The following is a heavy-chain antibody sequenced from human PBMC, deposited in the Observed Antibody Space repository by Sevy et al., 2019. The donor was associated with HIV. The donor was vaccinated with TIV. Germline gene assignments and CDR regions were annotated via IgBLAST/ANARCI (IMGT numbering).Heavy chain of an antibody. CDR2: INPGGGST. J-gene: IGHJ4*02. D-gene: IGHD3-22*01. CDR1: GYSFTSSY. V-gene: IGHV1-46*04. CDR3: ARGYDNSGHFDY. Sequence: ASVKVSCKASGYSFTSSYLHWVRQAPGQGLEWMGIINPGGGSTNYAQKLQGRVTMTRDTATNTVYMELSSLRSEDTAVYYCARGYDNSGHFDYWGQVTLVTVSS.